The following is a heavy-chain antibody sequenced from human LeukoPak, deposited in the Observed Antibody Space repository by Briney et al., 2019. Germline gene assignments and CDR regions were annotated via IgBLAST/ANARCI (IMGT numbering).Heavy chain of an antibody. CDR3: ARRGLGLRFSSSSYYYYYMDV. CDR1: GFTFSSYS. Sequence: GGSLRLSCAASGFTFSSYSMNWVRQAPGKGLEWVSYISSSSSTIYYADSVKGRFTISRDNAKNSLYLQMNSLRAEDTAVYYCARRGLGLRFSSSSYYYYYMDVWGKGTTVTVSS. J-gene: IGHJ6*03. CDR2: ISSSSSTI. V-gene: IGHV3-48*01. D-gene: IGHD6-6*01.